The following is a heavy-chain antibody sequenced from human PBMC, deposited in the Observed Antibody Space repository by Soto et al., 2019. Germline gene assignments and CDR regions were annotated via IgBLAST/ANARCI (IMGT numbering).Heavy chain of an antibody. Sequence: QVQLVESGGGVVQPGRSLRLSCSASGFTFKSYAMHWVRQVPGKGLEWVAVTWYDGSNKYYADSVRGRFTISRDNSKNMLYLQMNSLRVEDTAVYYCAQGDRTSGGTLVFGKERGPGDYWGRGTPVTVSS. CDR3: AQGDRTSGGTLVFGKERGPGDY. J-gene: IGHJ4*02. CDR2: TWYDGSNK. V-gene: IGHV3-33*03. D-gene: IGHD6-13*01. CDR1: GFTFKSYA.